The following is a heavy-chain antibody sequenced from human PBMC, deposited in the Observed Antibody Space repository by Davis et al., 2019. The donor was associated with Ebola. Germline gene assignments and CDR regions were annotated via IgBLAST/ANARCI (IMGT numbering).Heavy chain of an antibody. CDR1: GYTFTDYY. D-gene: IGHD3-16*01. CDR2: IDPKSGGG. CDR3: VRELHGGQFNY. Sequence: ASVKVSCKASGYTFTDYYIHWVRQAPGQGLEWMAWIDPKSGGGNYAPKFQGRVTMTTDTSISTAYMDLRSLRSDDTAVFYCVRELHGGQFNYWGQGTLVSVSS. V-gene: IGHV1-2*02. J-gene: IGHJ4*02.